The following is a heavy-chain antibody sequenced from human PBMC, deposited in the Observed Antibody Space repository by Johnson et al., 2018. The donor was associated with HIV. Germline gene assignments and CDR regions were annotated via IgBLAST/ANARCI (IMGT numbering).Heavy chain of an antibody. Sequence: VQLVESGGGLVQPGGSLRLSCAASGFTFSTYAMSWVRQAPGKGLEWVSAISGSGGSTYFADSVKGRFTISRDNSKNTLYLQMNSRRAEDTAVYYCAKDPYYETSAYYDDAFDIWGQGTMVTVSS. J-gene: IGHJ3*02. CDR2: ISGSGGST. V-gene: IGHV3-23*04. CDR3: AKDPYYETSAYYDDAFDI. CDR1: GFTFSTYA. D-gene: IGHD3-22*01.